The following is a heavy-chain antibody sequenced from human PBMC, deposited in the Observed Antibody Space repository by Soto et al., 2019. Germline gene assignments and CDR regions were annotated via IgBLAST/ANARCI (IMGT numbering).Heavy chain of an antibody. CDR1: GFTFSSYG. J-gene: IGHJ4*02. CDR3: ARDRTTDNSGLFDY. D-gene: IGHD3-22*01. Sequence: PGGSLRLSCAASGFTFSSYGMHWVRQAPGKGLEWVAVISYDGSNKYYADSVKGRFTISRDNSKNTLYLQMNSLRAEDTAVYYCARDRTTDNSGLFDYWGQGTLVTVSS. CDR2: ISYDGSNK. V-gene: IGHV3-30*03.